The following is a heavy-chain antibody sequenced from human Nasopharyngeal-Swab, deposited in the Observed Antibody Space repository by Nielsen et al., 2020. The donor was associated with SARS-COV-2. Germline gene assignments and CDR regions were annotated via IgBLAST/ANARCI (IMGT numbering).Heavy chain of an antibody. CDR2: IKQDGSEK. V-gene: IGHV3-7*01. J-gene: IGHJ4*02. Sequence: GESLMIPCAASGFTFSSYWMSWVRQAPGKGLEWVANIKQDGSEKYYVDSVKGRFTISRDNAKNSLYLQMNSLRAEDTAVYYCARVFGWELLRDGFDYWGQGTLVTVSS. D-gene: IGHD1-26*01. CDR1: GFTFSSYW. CDR3: ARVFGWELLRDGFDY.